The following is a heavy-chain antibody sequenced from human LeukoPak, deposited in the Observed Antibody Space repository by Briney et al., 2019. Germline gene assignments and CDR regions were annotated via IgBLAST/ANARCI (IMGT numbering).Heavy chain of an antibody. D-gene: IGHD5-12*01. CDR1: GFTFSNYW. J-gene: IGHJ4*02. Sequence: GGSLRLSCAASGFTFSNYWMGWVRQAPGKGLEWVANIKQDGSEIYYVDSVKGQFTISRDTAKDSLYLQMNSLRAEDTAVYYCARDRGHSGDDLYDYWGQGTLVTVSS. V-gene: IGHV3-7*01. CDR2: IKQDGSEI. CDR3: ARDRGHSGDDLYDY.